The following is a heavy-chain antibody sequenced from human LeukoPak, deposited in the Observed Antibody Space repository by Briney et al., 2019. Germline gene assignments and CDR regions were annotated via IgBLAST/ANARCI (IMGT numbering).Heavy chain of an antibody. J-gene: IGHJ5*02. CDR2: MNPNSGNT. CDR3: ALWALGILTGYYNQRGGFDP. D-gene: IGHD3-9*01. CDR1: GYTFTSYD. V-gene: IGHV1-8*01. Sequence: ASVKVSFKASGYTFTSYDINWVRQATGQGLEWMGWMNPNSGNTGYAQKFQGRVTMTRNTSISTAYMELSSLRSEDTAVYYRALWALGILTGYYNQRGGFDPWGQGTLVTVSS.